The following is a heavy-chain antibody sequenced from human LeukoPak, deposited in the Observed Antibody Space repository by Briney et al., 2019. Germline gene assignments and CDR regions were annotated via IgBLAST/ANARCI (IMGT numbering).Heavy chain of an antibody. J-gene: IGHJ3*02. V-gene: IGHV4-39*01. CDR2: IYYSGRT. D-gene: IGHD3-10*01. CDR1: GGSINSSSYY. CDR3: ARRFAPSRNDAFDI. Sequence: SETLSLTCTVSGGSINSSSYYWGWIRQPPGKGLEWIGTIYYSGRTYYNPSLKSRVTISVDTSKNQFSLKLSSVTASDTAVYYCARRFAPSRNDAFDIWGQGTMVTVSS.